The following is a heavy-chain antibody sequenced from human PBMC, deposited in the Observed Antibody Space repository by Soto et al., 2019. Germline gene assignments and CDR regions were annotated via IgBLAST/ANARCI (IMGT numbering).Heavy chain of an antibody. J-gene: IGHJ4*02. V-gene: IGHV3-73*01. Sequence: SLRLSCAASGFTFSGSAMHWVRQASGKGLEWVGRIRSKANSCATAYAASVKGRFTISRDDSKNTAYLQMNSLKTEDTAVYYCISTVTTFNYFDYWGQGTLVTVSS. D-gene: IGHD4-17*01. CDR1: GFTFSGSA. CDR3: ISTVTTFNYFDY. CDR2: IRSKANSCAT.